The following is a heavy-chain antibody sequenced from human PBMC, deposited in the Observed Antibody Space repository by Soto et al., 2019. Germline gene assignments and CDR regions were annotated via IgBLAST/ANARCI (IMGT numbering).Heavy chain of an antibody. J-gene: IGHJ3*02. CDR2: IIPIFGTA. Sequence: QVQLVQSGAEVKKPGSSVKVSCKASGGTFSSYAISWVRQAPGQGLEWMGGIIPIFGTANYAQKFQGRVKITADESTSTAYMELSSLRSEDTAVYYCARERMVVGATSGAFDIWGQGTMVTVSS. CDR3: ARERMVVGATSGAFDI. CDR1: GGTFSSYA. D-gene: IGHD1-26*01. V-gene: IGHV1-69*01.